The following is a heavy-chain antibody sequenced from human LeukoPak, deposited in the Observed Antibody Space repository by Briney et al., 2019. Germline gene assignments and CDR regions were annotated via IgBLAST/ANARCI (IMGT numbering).Heavy chain of an antibody. Sequence: GGSRRLSCAASGFTFSSYSMNWVRQAPGKGLEWVSYISSSSSTIYYADSVKGRFTISRDNAKNSLYLQMNSLRAEDTAVYYCARKSPPDSSGYYLFDYWGQGTLVTVSS. V-gene: IGHV3-48*04. CDR1: GFTFSSYS. CDR2: ISSSSSTI. J-gene: IGHJ4*02. D-gene: IGHD3-22*01. CDR3: ARKSPPDSSGYYLFDY.